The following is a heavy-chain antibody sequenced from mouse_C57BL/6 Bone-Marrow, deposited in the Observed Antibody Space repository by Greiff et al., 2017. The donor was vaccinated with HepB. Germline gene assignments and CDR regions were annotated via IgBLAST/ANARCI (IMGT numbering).Heavy chain of an antibody. D-gene: IGHD3-3*01. CDR1: GYTFTDYY. Sequence: EVQLQQSGPVLVKPGASVKMSCKASGYTFTDYYMNWVKQSHGKSLEWIGVINPYNGGTSYNQKFKGKATLTVDKSSSTAYMELNSLTSEDSAVYYCARGGRAGTLFAYWGQGTLVTVSA. J-gene: IGHJ3*01. CDR2: INPYNGGT. CDR3: ARGGRAGTLFAY. V-gene: IGHV1-19*01.